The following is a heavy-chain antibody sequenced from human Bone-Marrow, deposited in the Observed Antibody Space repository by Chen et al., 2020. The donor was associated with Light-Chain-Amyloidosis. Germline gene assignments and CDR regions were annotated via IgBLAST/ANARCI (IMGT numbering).Heavy chain of an antibody. Sequence: EVHLEQSGPEVKTPGESLKISCKGSGYTFPNYWSGWVRQMPGKGLEWMGVIYPDDSDARYSPSFEGQVTISADKSITTAYLQWRSLKASDTAMYYWARRRDGYNFDYWGQGTLVTVSS. D-gene: IGHD5-12*01. V-gene: IGHV5-51*02. J-gene: IGHJ4*02. CDR2: IYPDDSDA. CDR1: GYTFPNYW. CDR3: ARRRDGYNFDY.